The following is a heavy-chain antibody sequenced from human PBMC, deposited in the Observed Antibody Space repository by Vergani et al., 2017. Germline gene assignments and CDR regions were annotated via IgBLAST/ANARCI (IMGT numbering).Heavy chain of an antibody. V-gene: IGHV5-51*01. CDR1: GYSFTSYW. J-gene: IGHJ3*02. CDR2: IYPGDSDT. Sequence: EVQLVQSGAEVKKPGVSLKISCKGSGYSFTSYWIGWVRQMPGKGLEWMEIIYPGDSDTRYSPSFQGQVTISADMSLSTADLQWSSRKAADTAMYYCASWDYSLVAGTVADAFDIWGQGTMVTVSS. D-gene: IGHD6-19*01. CDR3: ASWDYSLVAGTVADAFDI.